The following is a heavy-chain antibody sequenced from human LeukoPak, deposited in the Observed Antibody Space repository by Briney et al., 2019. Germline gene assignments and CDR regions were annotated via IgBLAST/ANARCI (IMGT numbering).Heavy chain of an antibody. V-gene: IGHV4-59*01. Sequence: PSETLSLTCTVSGGSISNYDWSWIRQPPGKGLEYIGYFYYSGSTNYNPSLKSRVTISIDTSKNQLSLKLTSVTAADTAVYYCAGDRAEGGGYWFDPWGQGTLVTVSS. D-gene: IGHD5-12*01. CDR1: GGSISNYD. J-gene: IGHJ5*02. CDR2: FYYSGST. CDR3: AGDRAEGGGYWFDP.